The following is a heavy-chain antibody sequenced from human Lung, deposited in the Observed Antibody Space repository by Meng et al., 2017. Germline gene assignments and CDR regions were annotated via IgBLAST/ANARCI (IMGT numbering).Heavy chain of an antibody. CDR3: VRGSAWVRTGFDP. V-gene: IGHV4-39*01. CDR1: GGSISNSSFS. D-gene: IGHD6-19*01. Sequence: QHHDAGPGVVKPSAALSLTCSVSGGSISNSSFSLGWTRQPPGKGMEWIGSSGHSGLTYYTPSLKSRLAVSLDTSESQFSLMLTSVTAADTAVYYCVRGSAWVRTGFDPWGQGTLVTVSS. CDR2: SGHSGLT. J-gene: IGHJ5*02.